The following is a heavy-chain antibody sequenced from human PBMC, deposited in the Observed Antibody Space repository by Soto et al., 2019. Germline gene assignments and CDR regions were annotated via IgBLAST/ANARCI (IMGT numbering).Heavy chain of an antibody. CDR3: AKDCSGGSCYRHY. Sequence: EVQLLESGGGLVQPGGSLRLSCAASGSTFSSYAMSWVRQAPGKGLEWVSAISGSGGSTYYADSVKGRFTISRDNSKNTLYLQMASLRAEDTAVDYCAKDCSGGSCYRHYWGQGTLVTVSS. CDR1: GSTFSSYA. J-gene: IGHJ4*02. CDR2: ISGSGGST. V-gene: IGHV3-23*01. D-gene: IGHD2-15*01.